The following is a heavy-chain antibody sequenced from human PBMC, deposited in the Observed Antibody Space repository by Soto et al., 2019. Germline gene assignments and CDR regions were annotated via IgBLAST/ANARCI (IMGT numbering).Heavy chain of an antibody. J-gene: IGHJ4*02. CDR1: GGSFSGYY. CDR3: ARRVDCSSTSCYGGCDY. CDR2: INHSGST. D-gene: IGHD2-2*01. Sequence: SETLSLTCAVYGGSFSGYYWSWIRQPPGKGLEWIGEINHSGSTNYNPSLKSRVTISVDTSKNQFSLKLSSVTAADTAVYYCARRVDCSSTSCYGGCDYWGQGTLVTVS. V-gene: IGHV4-34*01.